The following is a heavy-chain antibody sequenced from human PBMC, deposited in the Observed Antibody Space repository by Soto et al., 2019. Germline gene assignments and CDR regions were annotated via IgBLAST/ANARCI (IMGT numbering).Heavy chain of an antibody. V-gene: IGHV3-11*05. CDR3: ARDKGYAAAADS. CDR2: ISASGSYT. D-gene: IGHD6-13*01. CDR1: GFTFSDHY. J-gene: IGHJ4*02. Sequence: QVHLVESGGGLVKPGGSLRLSCAASGFTFSDHYMSWIRQAPGKGLEWIAYISASGSYTNYADFLKGRFSISRDNANNSRYLQMNSLRDEDTAVYFCARDKGYAAAADSWGQGTLVTVSS.